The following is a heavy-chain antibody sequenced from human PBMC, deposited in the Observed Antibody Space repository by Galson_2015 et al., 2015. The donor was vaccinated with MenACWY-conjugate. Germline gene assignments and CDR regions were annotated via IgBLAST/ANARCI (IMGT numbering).Heavy chain of an antibody. D-gene: IGHD1-1*01. CDR2: INSDGSST. V-gene: IGHV3-74*03. CDR1: GFTFSSYW. Sequence: SLRLSCAASGFTFSSYWMHWVRQGPGKGLEWVSLINSDGSSTMYADSVKGRFTISRDNAKNTLYLQMDSLRVEDAAVYYCGRGVGTSGKPFAYWGQGNLVTVAS. J-gene: IGHJ4*02. CDR3: GRGVGTSGKPFAY.